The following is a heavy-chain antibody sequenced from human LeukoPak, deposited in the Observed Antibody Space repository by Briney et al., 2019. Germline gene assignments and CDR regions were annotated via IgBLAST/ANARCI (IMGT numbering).Heavy chain of an antibody. V-gene: IGHV3-23*01. CDR2: LRGDGET. D-gene: IGHD3-16*01. J-gene: IGHJ4*02. Sequence: RGSLRLSCVASGFIFRDYAMSWVRQTPAGGLEWVSSLRGDGETFYTDSVKGRFTLSRDHSRNTVYLQLSNLRVEDTAVYYCAKASWVSSADAVLWGQGTLVTVS. CDR1: GFIFRDYA. CDR3: AKASWVSSADAVL.